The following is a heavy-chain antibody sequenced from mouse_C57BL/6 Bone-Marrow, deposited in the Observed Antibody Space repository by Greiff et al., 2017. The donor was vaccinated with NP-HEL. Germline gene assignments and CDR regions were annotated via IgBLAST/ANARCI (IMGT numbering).Heavy chain of an antibody. CDR2: IYPGDGDT. D-gene: IGHD1-1*01. CDR3: VFYYGSSYEGLDY. V-gene: IGHV1-82*01. CDR1: GYAFSSSW. J-gene: IGHJ4*01. Sequence: QVQLQQSGPELVKPGASVKISCKASGYAFSSSWMNWVKQRPGKGLEWIGRIYPGDGDTNYNGKFKGKATLTADKSSSTAYMQLSSLTSEDSAVYFCVFYYGSSYEGLDYWGQGTSVTVSS.